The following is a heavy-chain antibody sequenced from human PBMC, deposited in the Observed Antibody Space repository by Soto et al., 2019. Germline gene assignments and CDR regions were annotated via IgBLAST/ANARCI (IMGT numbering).Heavy chain of an antibody. D-gene: IGHD6-6*01. CDR1: GFTFSNAW. Sequence: EVQLVESGGGLVKPGGSLRLYCAASGFTFSNAWMNWVRQAPGKGLEWVGRIKSKTDGGTTDYAAPVKGRFTISRDDSKNTLYLQMNSLKTEDTAVYYCPTGFTRLAAFDIWGQGTMVTVSS. CDR2: IKSKTDGGTT. V-gene: IGHV3-15*07. CDR3: PTGFTRLAAFDI. J-gene: IGHJ3*02.